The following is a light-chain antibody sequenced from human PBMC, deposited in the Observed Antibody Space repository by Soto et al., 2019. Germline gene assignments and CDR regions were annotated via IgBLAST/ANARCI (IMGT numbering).Light chain of an antibody. Sequence: DLQMTQSPSSLSASVGDRVTITCRASQSISSHLNWYQQKPGKAPKLLIYAASSLRSGVPSRFSGSGSGTDFTLTISSLQPEDFATYYCQQSYTTPRFTFGPGTKVDIK. CDR1: QSISSH. J-gene: IGKJ3*01. CDR3: QQSYTTPRFT. CDR2: AAS. V-gene: IGKV1-39*01.